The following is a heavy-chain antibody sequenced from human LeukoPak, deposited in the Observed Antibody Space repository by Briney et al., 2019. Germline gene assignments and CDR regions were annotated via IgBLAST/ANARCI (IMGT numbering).Heavy chain of an antibody. CDR2: INIDSITV. Sequence: GGSLRLSCAASGFTVSSYWMSLVRQAPGKGREWVSYINIDSITVNYADSVKGRLTIPRDNAKNSLYLQMNSPRAEDTAVYYCSTAKFDNWGHGTMVTVSS. V-gene: IGHV3-48*01. CDR3: STAKFDN. CDR1: GFTVSSYW. J-gene: IGHJ5*01.